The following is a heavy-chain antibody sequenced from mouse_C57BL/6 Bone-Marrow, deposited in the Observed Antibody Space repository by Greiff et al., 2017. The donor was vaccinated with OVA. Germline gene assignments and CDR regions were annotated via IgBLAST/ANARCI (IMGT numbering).Heavy chain of an antibody. D-gene: IGHD1-1*01. CDR2: IYPRDGST. J-gene: IGHJ1*03. CDR3: ARYGSSSHWYFDV. CDR1: GYTFTSYA. V-gene: IGHV1-85*01. Sequence: QVQLQQSGPELVKPGASVKLSCKASGYTFTSYAINWVKQRPGQGLEWIGWIYPRDGSTTYNEKFKGTAPLTVATSSSTAYMELNRLTSEDSAVYFCARYGSSSHWYFDVWGTGTTVTVSA.